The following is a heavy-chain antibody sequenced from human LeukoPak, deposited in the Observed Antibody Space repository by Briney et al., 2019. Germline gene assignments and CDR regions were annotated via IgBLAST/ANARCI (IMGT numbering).Heavy chain of an antibody. Sequence: GGSLRLSCAASGFTFSSYGMSWVRQAPGKGLEWVSAISGSGGSTYYADSVKGRFTISRDNSKNTLYLQMNSLRAEDTAVYYCAKVVDDILTGYYDYWGQGTLVTVSS. CDR3: AKVVDDILTGYYDY. V-gene: IGHV3-23*01. D-gene: IGHD3-9*01. J-gene: IGHJ4*02. CDR2: ISGSGGST. CDR1: GFTFSSYG.